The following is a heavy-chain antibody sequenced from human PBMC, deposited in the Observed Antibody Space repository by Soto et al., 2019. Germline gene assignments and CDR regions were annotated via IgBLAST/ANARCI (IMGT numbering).Heavy chain of an antibody. D-gene: IGHD2-2*01. J-gene: IGHJ4*02. CDR3: VKDGGYCSSSTCYSPRNHYFDS. CDR2: IKFDGSEK. CDR1: GFIFSDYW. Sequence: SVGSLRLSCAASGFIFSDYWMSWVRQAPGKGPEWVANIKFDGSEKQYVDSVRGRFTISRDNSRNSLFLQMNSLRAGDTAVYYCVKDGGYCSSSTCYSPRNHYFDSWGQGTLVTVSS. V-gene: IGHV3-7*03.